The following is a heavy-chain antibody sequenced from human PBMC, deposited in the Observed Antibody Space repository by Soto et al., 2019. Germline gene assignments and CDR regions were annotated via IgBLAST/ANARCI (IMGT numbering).Heavy chain of an antibody. CDR1: GFTFSSYS. V-gene: IGHV3-23*01. Sequence: GVSLRLSFAASGFTFSSYSMSWVRQAPGKGLEWVSAISGSGGSTYYADSVKGRFTISRDNSKNTLYLQMNSLRAEDTAVYYCAKDPGSVDMVWGQGTLVTVSS. D-gene: IGHD3-10*01. CDR3: AKDPGSVDMV. CDR2: ISGSGGST. J-gene: IGHJ4*02.